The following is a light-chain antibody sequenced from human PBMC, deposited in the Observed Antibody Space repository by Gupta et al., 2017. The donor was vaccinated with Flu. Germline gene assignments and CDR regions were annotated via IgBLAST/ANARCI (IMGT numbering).Light chain of an antibody. CDR2: DNT. CDR3: PPDDVSARKGV. J-gene: IGLJ3*02. V-gene: IGLV7-43*01. CDR1: TEAVINCDN. Sequence: SASSTEAVINCDNTYWYQPGPGHTPRLLLYDNTNRHSGAPARFSGSSFAASAAITRTRVQAEAEADYYCPPDDVSARKGVFGGGTMLTVL.